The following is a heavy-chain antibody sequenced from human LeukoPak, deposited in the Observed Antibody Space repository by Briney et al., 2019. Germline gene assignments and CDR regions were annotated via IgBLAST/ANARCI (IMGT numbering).Heavy chain of an antibody. J-gene: IGHJ5*02. V-gene: IGHV1-69*05. CDR2: IIPIFGTA. D-gene: IGHD3-10*01. CDR3: ARGLPVGFLGVSLNWFDP. Sequence: SVKVSCKASGGTFSSYAISWVRKAPGQGLEWMVGIIPIFGTANYAQKFQGRVTITTDESTSTAYMGLSSLRSEDTAVYYCARGLPVGFLGVSLNWFDPWGQGTLVTVSS. CDR1: GGTFSSYA.